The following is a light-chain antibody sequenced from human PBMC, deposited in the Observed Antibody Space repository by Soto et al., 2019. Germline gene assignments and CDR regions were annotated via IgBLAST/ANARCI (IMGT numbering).Light chain of an antibody. CDR3: QQYNSYLT. CDR1: QSISTW. J-gene: IGKJ1*01. V-gene: IGKV1-5*03. CDR2: KAS. Sequence: DIQTTHSPSTPSASVGDRVTIICRASQSISTWLAWYQQKPGKAPKHLIYKASGLEGGVPSWFGGSGSGTAFTLTLISLLPKGLATYAGQQYNSYLTCGQGRKVDIK.